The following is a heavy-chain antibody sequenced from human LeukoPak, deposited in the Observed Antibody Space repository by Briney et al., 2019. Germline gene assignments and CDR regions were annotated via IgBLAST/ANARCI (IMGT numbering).Heavy chain of an antibody. CDR2: IIPILGIA. J-gene: IGHJ4*02. CDR1: GGTFSSYA. CDR3: AIGYYYYDSSGFLLDY. D-gene: IGHD3-22*01. V-gene: IGHV1-69*04. Sequence: ASVKVSCKASGGTFSSYAISWVRQAPGQGLGWMGRIIPILGIANYAQKFQGRVTITADKSTSTAYTELSSLRSEDTAVYYCAIGYYYYDSSGFLLDYWGQGTLVTVSS.